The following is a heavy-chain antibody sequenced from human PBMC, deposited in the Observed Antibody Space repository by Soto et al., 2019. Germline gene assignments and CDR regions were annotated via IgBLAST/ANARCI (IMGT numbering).Heavy chain of an antibody. Sequence: SETLSLTCTVSGGSISSGGYYWSWVRQHPGKGLEWIGYIYYSGSTYYNPSLKSRVTISVDTSKNQFSLKLSSVTAADTAVYYCARASDQYCTNGVCQFPIAFDIWGQGTMVTVSS. CDR2: IYYSGST. CDR1: GGSISSGGYY. V-gene: IGHV4-31*03. D-gene: IGHD2-8*01. J-gene: IGHJ3*02. CDR3: ARASDQYCTNGVCQFPIAFDI.